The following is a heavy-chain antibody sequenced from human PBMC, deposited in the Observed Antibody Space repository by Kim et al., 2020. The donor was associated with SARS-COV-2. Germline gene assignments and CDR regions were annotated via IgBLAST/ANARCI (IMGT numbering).Heavy chain of an antibody. Sequence: SVKVSCKASGGTFSSYAISWVRQAPGQGLEWMGGIIPIFGTANYAQKFQGRVTITADKSTSTAYMELSSLRSEDTAVYYCAREGYYDSSGWGNFDYWGQGTLVTVSS. D-gene: IGHD3-22*01. CDR1: GGTFSSYA. J-gene: IGHJ4*02. CDR2: IIPIFGTA. V-gene: IGHV1-69*06. CDR3: AREGYYDSSGWGNFDY.